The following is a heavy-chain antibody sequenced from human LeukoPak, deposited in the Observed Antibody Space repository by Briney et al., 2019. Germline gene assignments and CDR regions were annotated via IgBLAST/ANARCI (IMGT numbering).Heavy chain of an antibody. CDR1: GFTLRSYT. CDR2: IGISSNKI. CDR3: ARRNRGGWFDA. D-gene: IGHD3-10*01. Sequence: GGSLRLSCAASGFTLRSYTMNWVRQAPGKGLEWVSSIGISSNKIYYADSVKGRFIISRDNAKNSVYLQMNSLRAEDTAVFYCARRNRGGWFDAWGQGTLVTVSS. J-gene: IGHJ5*02. V-gene: IGHV3-21*04.